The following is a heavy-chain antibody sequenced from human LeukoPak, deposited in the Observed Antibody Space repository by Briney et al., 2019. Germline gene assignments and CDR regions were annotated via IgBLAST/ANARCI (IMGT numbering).Heavy chain of an antibody. CDR2: MNPNSGNT. D-gene: IGHD5-12*01. Sequence: ASVNVSCKASGYTFTSYHINWVRQATGQGLEWLGWMNPNSGNTGYAQKFQGRVTMTRNTSITTAYVELRSLKSEDTAVYYCARGTKGDDLAYWGQGTLVTVSS. CDR3: ARGTKGDDLAY. CDR1: GYTFTSYH. V-gene: IGHV1-8*01. J-gene: IGHJ4*02.